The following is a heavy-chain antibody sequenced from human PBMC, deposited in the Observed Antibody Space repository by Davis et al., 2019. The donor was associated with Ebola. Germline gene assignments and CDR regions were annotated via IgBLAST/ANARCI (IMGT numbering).Heavy chain of an antibody. CDR1: GFTVSSNY. Sequence: PGGSLRLSCAASGFTVSSNYMSWVRQAPGKGLEWVSFIYSGGSTYYADSVKDRFTISRDNSKNTLYLQMNSLRAEDTAVYYCARGRTYGAGFDYWGQGTLVTVSS. CDR2: IYSGGST. V-gene: IGHV3-66*01. J-gene: IGHJ4*02. D-gene: IGHD4-17*01. CDR3: ARGRTYGAGFDY.